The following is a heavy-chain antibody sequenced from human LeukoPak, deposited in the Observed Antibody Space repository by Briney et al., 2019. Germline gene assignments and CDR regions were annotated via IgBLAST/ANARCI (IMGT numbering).Heavy chain of an antibody. CDR2: VSNDGRNE. CDR3: ARDSASTPLDY. D-gene: IGHD1-26*01. Sequence: PGRSLRLSCATSGFTFSSYGIHWVRQAPGEGMEWVAVVSNDGRNEYYADSVQGRFSISRDNTKNTVYLQMNSLRAEDTAVYYCARDSASTPLDYWGQGTLVTVSS. CDR1: GFTFSSYG. J-gene: IGHJ4*02. V-gene: IGHV3-33*01.